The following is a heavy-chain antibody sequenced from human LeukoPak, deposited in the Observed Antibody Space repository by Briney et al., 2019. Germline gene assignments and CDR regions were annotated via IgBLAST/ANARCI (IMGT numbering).Heavy chain of an antibody. CDR2: INHSGST. D-gene: IGHD3-10*01. CDR1: GGSISSGGYY. CDR3: ARGYSYGFYYYGSGSYFWFDP. V-gene: IGHV4-34*01. Sequence: SETPSLTCAVSGGSISSGGYYWSWIRQPPGKGLEWIGEINHSGSTNYNPSLKSRVTISVDTSKNQFSLKLSSVTAADTAVYYCARGYSYGFYYYGSGSYFWFDPWGQGTLVTVSS. J-gene: IGHJ5*02.